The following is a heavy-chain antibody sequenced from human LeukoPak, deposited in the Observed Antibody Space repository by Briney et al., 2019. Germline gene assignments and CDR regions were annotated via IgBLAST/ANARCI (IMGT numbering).Heavy chain of an antibody. CDR2: IYYSGST. D-gene: IGHD6-13*01. V-gene: IGHV4-59*12. CDR1: GGSISSYY. J-gene: IGHJ6*04. Sequence: PSETLSLTCTVSGGSISSYYWSWIRQPPGKGLEWIGYIYYSGSTNYNPSLKSRVTISVDTSKNHFSLNLRSVTAADTALYCARAGSPDVWGKGTTVTVFS. CDR3: RAGSPDV.